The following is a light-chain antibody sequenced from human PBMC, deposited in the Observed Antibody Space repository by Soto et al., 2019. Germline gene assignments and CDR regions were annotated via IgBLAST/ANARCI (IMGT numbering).Light chain of an antibody. Sequence: EIVLTQSPGTLSLSPGERATLSCRASQSVRSNHLAWYQQKPGQAPRLLIYDASSRATGIPDRFSGSGSGTDFTLTTSSLEPEDFAVYYCHQYGSAPRTFGRGTKLEI. J-gene: IGKJ2*01. CDR1: QSVRSNH. V-gene: IGKV3-20*01. CDR3: HQYGSAPRT. CDR2: DAS.